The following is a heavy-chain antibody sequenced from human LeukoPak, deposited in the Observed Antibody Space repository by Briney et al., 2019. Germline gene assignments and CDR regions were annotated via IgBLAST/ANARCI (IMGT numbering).Heavy chain of an antibody. J-gene: IGHJ4*02. V-gene: IGHV1-3*01. CDR3: ASWDIVATTFQYFDF. CDR1: GYTFTSYA. CDR2: INAGNGNT. Sequence: GASVKVSCKASGYTFTSYAMHWVRQAPGQRLEWMGWINAGNGNTKYSQKFQGRVTMTRDTSISTAYMELSRLRSDDTAVYYCASWDIVATTFQYFDFWGQGTLVTVSS. D-gene: IGHD5-12*01.